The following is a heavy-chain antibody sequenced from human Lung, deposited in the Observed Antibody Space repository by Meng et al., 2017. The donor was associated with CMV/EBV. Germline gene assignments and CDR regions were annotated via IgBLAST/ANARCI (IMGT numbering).Heavy chain of an antibody. Sequence: QVHLPPSGHGLVKPSQTLSPPCAISGDSVSSNSAAWNWIRQSPSRGLEWLGRTFYRSKWSNEYAVSVKSRITINPDTSKNQFFLQLNSVTPEDTAVYYCARGYGPIHSEYNFDYWGQGTLVTVSS. D-gene: IGHD1-26*01. CDR3: ARGYGPIHSEYNFDY. V-gene: IGHV6-1*01. CDR2: TFYRSKWSN. CDR1: GDSVSSNSAA. J-gene: IGHJ4*02.